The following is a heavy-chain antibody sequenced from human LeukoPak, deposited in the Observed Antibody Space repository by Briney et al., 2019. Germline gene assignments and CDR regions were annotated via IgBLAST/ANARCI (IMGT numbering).Heavy chain of an antibody. Sequence: GESLKISFQGSGYSFTSYWIGWVRQMPEKGLEWMGIIYPGDSDTRYSPSFQGQVTISADKSISTAYLQWSSLKASDTAMYYCASGSSSWYRSYFDYWGQGTLVTVSS. V-gene: IGHV5-51*01. J-gene: IGHJ4*02. CDR3: ASGSSSWYRSYFDY. D-gene: IGHD6-13*01. CDR2: IYPGDSDT. CDR1: GYSFTSYW.